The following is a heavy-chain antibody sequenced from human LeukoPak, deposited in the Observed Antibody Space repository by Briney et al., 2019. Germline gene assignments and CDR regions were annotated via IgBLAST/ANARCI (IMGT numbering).Heavy chain of an antibody. D-gene: IGHD6-13*01. Sequence: GGSLRPSCAASGFTFSDYYMSWIRQAPGKGLEWVSSISSSSSYIYYADSVKGRFTISRDNAKNSLYLQMNSLRAEDTAVYYCARRSSSWYRPPYNWFDPWGQGILVTVSS. V-gene: IGHV3-11*06. CDR3: ARRSSSWYRPPYNWFDP. CDR1: GFTFSDYY. J-gene: IGHJ5*02. CDR2: ISSSSSYI.